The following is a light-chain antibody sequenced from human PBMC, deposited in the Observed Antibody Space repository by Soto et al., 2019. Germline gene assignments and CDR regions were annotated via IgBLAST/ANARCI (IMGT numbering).Light chain of an antibody. CDR1: HSVSSSY. V-gene: IGKV3-20*01. CDR2: GAS. J-gene: IGKJ1*01. CDR3: QQYGSSPT. Sequence: EIVLTQSPGTLSLSPGERATLSCRASHSVSSSYLAWYQQKPAQAPRLLIYGASSRATGIPDRFSGSGSGTDFTLTISRLEPEDFAVYYCQQYGSSPTFGQGTKVEIK.